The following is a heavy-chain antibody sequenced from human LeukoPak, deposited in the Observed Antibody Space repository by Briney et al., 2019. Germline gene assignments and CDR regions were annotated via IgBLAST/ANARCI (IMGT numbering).Heavy chain of an antibody. CDR2: IKQDGSEK. CDR1: GFTFSSYW. V-gene: IGHV3-7*01. CDR3: AREGPLYYFDY. J-gene: IGHJ4*02. Sequence: GSLRLSCAASGFTFSSYWMSWVRQAPGRGLEWVANIKQDGSEKYYVDSVKGRFTISRDNAKNSLYLQMNSLRAEDTAVYYCAREGPLYYFDYWGQGTLVTVSS.